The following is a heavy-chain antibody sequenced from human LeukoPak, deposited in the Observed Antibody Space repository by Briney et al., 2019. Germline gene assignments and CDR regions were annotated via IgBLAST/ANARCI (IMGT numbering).Heavy chain of an antibody. CDR1: GFTFSSYA. CDR3: AKVGLLGGGYNWFDP. Sequence: GGSLRLSCAASGFTFSSYAMSWVRQAPGKGLEWVSAISGSGGSTYYADSVKGRFTISRDNSKNTLYLQMNSLRAEGTAVYYCAKVGLLGGGYNWFDPWGQGTLVTVSS. V-gene: IGHV3-23*01. D-gene: IGHD3-22*01. CDR2: ISGSGGST. J-gene: IGHJ5*02.